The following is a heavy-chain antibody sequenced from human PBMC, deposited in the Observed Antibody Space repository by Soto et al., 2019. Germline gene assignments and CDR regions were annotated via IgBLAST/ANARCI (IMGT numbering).Heavy chain of an antibody. CDR1: GGSISSYY. D-gene: IGHD4-17*01. J-gene: IGHJ4*02. Sequence: SETLSLTCTVSGGSISSYYWSWIRQPPGKGLEWIGYIYYSGSTNYNPSLKSRVTISVDTSKNQFSLKLSSVTAADTAVYYCARDCGDYTFDYWGQGTLVTVSS. CDR3: ARDCGDYTFDY. CDR2: IYYSGST. V-gene: IGHV4-59*01.